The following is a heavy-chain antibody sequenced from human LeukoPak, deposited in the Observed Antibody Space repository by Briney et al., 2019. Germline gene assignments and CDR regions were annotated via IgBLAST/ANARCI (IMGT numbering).Heavy chain of an antibody. CDR1: GGSISSGGYY. J-gene: IGHJ4*02. Sequence: SQTLSLTCTVSGGSISSGGYYWTWIRQHPGKGLEWIGYIYYSGSTYYNPSLKSRVTISVDTSKNQFSLKLSSVTAADTAVYYCARAGTYSTSWPFDYWGQGTLVTVSP. CDR2: IYYSGST. D-gene: IGHD6-13*01. CDR3: ARAGTYSTSWPFDY. V-gene: IGHV4-31*03.